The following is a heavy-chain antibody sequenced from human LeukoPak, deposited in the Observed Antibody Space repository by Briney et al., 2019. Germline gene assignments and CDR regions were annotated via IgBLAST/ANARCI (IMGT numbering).Heavy chain of an antibody. V-gene: IGHV1-2*02. Sequence: GASVKVSCKASGYTFTGYYIHWVRQPPGQGLEWMGWINPNTGDTNYAQKFQGRVTMTRDTSISTAYMELTRLRSDDTAVYYCARGYYDSSAYYSADYWGQGTLVTVSS. CDR3: ARGYYDSSAYYSADY. CDR1: GYTFTGYY. D-gene: IGHD3-22*01. CDR2: INPNTGDT. J-gene: IGHJ4*02.